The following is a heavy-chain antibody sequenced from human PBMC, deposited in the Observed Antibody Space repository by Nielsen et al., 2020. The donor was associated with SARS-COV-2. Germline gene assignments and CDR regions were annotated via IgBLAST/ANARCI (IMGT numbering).Heavy chain of an antibody. CDR2: ISYDGSKK. CDR3: AKGPIGSPTAIGAFDI. D-gene: IGHD2-2*02. J-gene: IGHJ3*02. CDR1: GFPFSTYG. V-gene: IGHV3-30*18. Sequence: GESLKISCAASGFPFSTYGMHWVRQAPGEGLEWVAVISYDGSKKYYADSVKGRFTISRDTPKNTLYLQMNSLRAEDTAVYYCAKGPIGSPTAIGAFDIWGLGTMVTVSS.